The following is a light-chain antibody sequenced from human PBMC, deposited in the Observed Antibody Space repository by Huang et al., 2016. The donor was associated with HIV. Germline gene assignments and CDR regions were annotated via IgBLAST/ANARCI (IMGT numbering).Light chain of an antibody. CDR1: QSVSSN. J-gene: IGKJ2*01. CDR3: QHYNNWPYT. Sequence: EIVMTQSPATLSVSPGERATLSCRASQSVSSNLAWYQQKRGQAPSLLIYGASTRATGIPARFSGSGSATEFTLTISRLQSEDFAVYYCQHYNNWPYTFGQGTKLEIK. CDR2: GAS. V-gene: IGKV3-15*01.